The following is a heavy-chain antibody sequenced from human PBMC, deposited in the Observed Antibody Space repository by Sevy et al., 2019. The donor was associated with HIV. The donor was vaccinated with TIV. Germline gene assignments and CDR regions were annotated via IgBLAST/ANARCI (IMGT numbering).Heavy chain of an antibody. D-gene: IGHD3-3*01. CDR1: GGSISNADYY. J-gene: IGHJ4*02. CDR2: IHYSGRT. CDR3: ARMKFWNGYFDY. Sequence: SETLSLTCSVSGGSISNADYYWSWIRQPPGKGLEWIGYIHYSGRTYYNPSLKSRISISVDTSRNQFSLSLDSVTAADTAVYYCARMKFWNGYFDYWGQGTLVTVSS. V-gene: IGHV4-30-4*01.